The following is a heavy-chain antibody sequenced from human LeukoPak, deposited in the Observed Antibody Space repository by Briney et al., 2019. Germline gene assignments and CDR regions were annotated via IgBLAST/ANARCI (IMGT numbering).Heavy chain of an antibody. J-gene: IGHJ3*02. Sequence: PGGSLRLSCAASGFSFSSAWMSWVRRAPGKGLEWVGRIKSKTNGGITDYAAPVKGRFTISRDDSKNTLYLQMDSLQTEDTAVYYCAREGIGGGAFDIWGQGTMVTVSA. CDR2: IKSKTNGGIT. V-gene: IGHV3-15*01. D-gene: IGHD2/OR15-2a*01. CDR1: GFSFSSAW. CDR3: AREGIGGGAFDI.